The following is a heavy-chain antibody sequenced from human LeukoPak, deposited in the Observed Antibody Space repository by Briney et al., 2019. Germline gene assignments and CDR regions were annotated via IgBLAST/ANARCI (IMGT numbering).Heavy chain of an antibody. CDR2: INHSGST. D-gene: IGHD6-13*01. J-gene: IGHJ6*02. V-gene: IGHV4-34*01. Sequence: SETLSLTCAVYGGSFSGYYWSWIRQPPGKGLEWIGEINHSGSTNYNPSLKSRVTISVDTSKNQFSLKLSSVTAADTAVYYCASGSSRAFYYYYGMDVWGQGTTVTVSS. CDR1: GGSFSGYY. CDR3: ASGSSRAFYYYYGMDV.